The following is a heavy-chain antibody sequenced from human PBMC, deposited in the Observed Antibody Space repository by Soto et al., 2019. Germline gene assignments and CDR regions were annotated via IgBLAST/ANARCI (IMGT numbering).Heavy chain of an antibody. Sequence: QVHLVQSGAEVKSPGSAVKVSCKVSGAGDTFSNYGLNWMRQAPGQGLEWMGGTIPAFGTANYAQKFQGRVTITADTSTTTAYMELSSLRSDDTAVYYCWRHDNTALPTLDSWGQGTLVSVSS. CDR1: GAGDTFSNYG. CDR2: TIPAFGTA. J-gene: IGHJ4*02. D-gene: IGHD1-1*01. V-gene: IGHV1-69*06. CDR3: WRHDNTALPTLDS.